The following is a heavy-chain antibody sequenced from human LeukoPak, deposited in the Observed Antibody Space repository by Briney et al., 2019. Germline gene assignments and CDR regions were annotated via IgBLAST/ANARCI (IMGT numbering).Heavy chain of an antibody. CDR1: GGSISSGSYY. D-gene: IGHD3-10*01. Sequence: SQTLSLTCTVSGGSISSGSYYWSWIRQPAGKGLEWIGRIYTSGSTNYNPSLKSRVTISVDTSKNQFSLKLSSVTAADTAVYYCAVKRRGKNGSGDYWGQGTLVTVSS. V-gene: IGHV4-61*02. J-gene: IGHJ4*02. CDR3: AVKRRGKNGSGDY. CDR2: IYTSGST.